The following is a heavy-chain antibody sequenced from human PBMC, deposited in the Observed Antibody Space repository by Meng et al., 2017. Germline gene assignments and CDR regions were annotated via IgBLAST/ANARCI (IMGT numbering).Heavy chain of an antibody. CDR1: GFTFSNSD. CDR2: VSWNGSRT. D-gene: IGHD6-19*01. V-gene: IGHV3-19*01. J-gene: IGHJ4*02. Sequence: GGSLRLSCAASGFTFSNSDMNWVRQAPGKGLEWVSGVSWNGSRTHYADSVKGRFIISRDNSRNFLYQQMNSLRPEDMAVYYCVRGGFRQWLVRGKNYWGQGTLVTVSS. CDR3: VRGGFRQWLVRGKNY.